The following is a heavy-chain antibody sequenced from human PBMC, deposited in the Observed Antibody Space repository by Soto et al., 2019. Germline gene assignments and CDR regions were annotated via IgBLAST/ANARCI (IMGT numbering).Heavy chain of an antibody. V-gene: IGHV3-23*01. CDR1: GFTFSSYA. CDR3: AKDGGQWLAYFDY. CDR2: VSGSGDNT. Sequence: EVQLLESGGGLVQPGGSLRLSCAASGFTFSSYAMSWVRQAPGKGLEWVSTVSGSGDNTYYADSVKGRFTISRDNSKNTLYLQMNRLRAEDTAVYYCAKDGGQWLAYFDYWGQGTLVTVSS. J-gene: IGHJ4*02. D-gene: IGHD6-19*01.